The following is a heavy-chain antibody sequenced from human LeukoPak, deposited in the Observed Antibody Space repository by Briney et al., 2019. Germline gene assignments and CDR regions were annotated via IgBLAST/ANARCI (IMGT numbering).Heavy chain of an antibody. J-gene: IGHJ5*02. V-gene: IGHV4-59*01. CDR3: ARGGSGYALNWFDP. D-gene: IGHD5-12*01. CDR2: ISYSGST. Sequence: PSETLSLTCTVSGGSIGSYYWSWIRQPPGKGLEWIGHISYSGSTNYNPSLKSRVTISVDTSKNQFSLKLSSVTAADTAVYYCARGGSGYALNWFDPLGQGTLVTVSS. CDR1: GGSIGSYY.